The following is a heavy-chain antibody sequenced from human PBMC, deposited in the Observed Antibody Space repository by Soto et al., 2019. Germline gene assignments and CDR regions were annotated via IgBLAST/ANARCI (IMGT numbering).Heavy chain of an antibody. CDR3: ARGRKGSTRIYYYYMDV. J-gene: IGHJ6*03. CDR2: ISYDGSNK. D-gene: IGHD2-2*01. Sequence: GGSLRLSCAASGFTFSSYAMHWVRQAPGKGLEWVAVISYDGSNKYYADSVKGRFTISRDNSKNTLYLQMNSLRAEDTAVYYCARGRKGSTRIYYYYMDVWGKGTTVTVSS. V-gene: IGHV3-30-3*01. CDR1: GFTFSSYA.